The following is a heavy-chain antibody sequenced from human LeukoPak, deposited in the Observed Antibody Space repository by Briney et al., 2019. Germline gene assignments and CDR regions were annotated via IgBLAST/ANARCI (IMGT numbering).Heavy chain of an antibody. CDR2: LNANSGHT. J-gene: IGHJ4*02. Sequence: ASVKVSCKASGYIFTNYEINWVRQATGQGPEWMGWLNANSGHTGYAQKFQGRVTITRNISISTAYMELTSLRSEDTAVYYCARGRSSRLDYWGQGTLVTVSS. D-gene: IGHD3-10*01. CDR1: GYIFTNYE. V-gene: IGHV1-8*03. CDR3: ARGRSSRLDY.